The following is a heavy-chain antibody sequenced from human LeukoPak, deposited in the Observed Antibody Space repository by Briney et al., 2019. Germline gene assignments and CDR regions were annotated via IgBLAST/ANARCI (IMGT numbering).Heavy chain of an antibody. D-gene: IGHD3-3*01. J-gene: IGHJ5*02. CDR2: INHSGST. V-gene: IGHV4-34*01. CDR1: GGSFSGYY. CDR3: ARSCDFWGKYNNWFDP. Sequence: PSETLSLTCAVYGGSFSGYYWSRIRQPPGKGLEWIGEINHSGSTNYNPSLKSRVTISVDTSKNQFSLKLSSVTAADTAVYYCARSCDFWGKYNNWFDPWGQGTLVTVSS.